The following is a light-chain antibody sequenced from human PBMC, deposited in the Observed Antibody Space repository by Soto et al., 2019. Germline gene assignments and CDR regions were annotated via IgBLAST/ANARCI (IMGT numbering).Light chain of an antibody. Sequence: EIGLTQSPGTLSLSPGERATLFCRASQSVTSSSIAWHQQKPGQAPRLLIYGASSRATGVPDRFSGGGSGTDFTLTISRLEPEDFAVYYCHHFVTSLTWTSAQGTKVDIK. V-gene: IGKV3-20*01. CDR3: HHFVTSLTWT. J-gene: IGKJ1*01. CDR2: GAS. CDR1: QSVTSSS.